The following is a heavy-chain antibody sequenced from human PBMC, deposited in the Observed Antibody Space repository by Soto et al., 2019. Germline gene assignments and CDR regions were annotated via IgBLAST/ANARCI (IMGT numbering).Heavy chain of an antibody. CDR3: AKAPQKSYTVTLYYFAY. D-gene: IGHD4-17*01. V-gene: IGHV4-39*01. CDR2: IYYSENT. Sequence: SETLSLTCTVSGGSISSSSNHWGWIRQPPGKGLEWIGNIYYSENTYYNPSLKSRVTISVDTSKNQFSLRLTSVTAADTAVYYCAKAPQKSYTVTLYYFAYWGQGTLVNVSS. J-gene: IGHJ4*02. CDR1: GGSISSSSNH.